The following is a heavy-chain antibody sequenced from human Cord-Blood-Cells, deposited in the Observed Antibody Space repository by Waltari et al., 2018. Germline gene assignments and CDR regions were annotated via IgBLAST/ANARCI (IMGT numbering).Heavy chain of an antibody. CDR2: ITHSART. Sequence: QVQLQKWGAGLLKPSETLSLTCAVYGGSFSGYYWSWIRKPPGQVLEWIGEITHSARTNSHPSHKSRVTISVDTSKNQFSLKLSSVTAADTAVYYCAREYGSGSYIFDYWGQGTLVTVSS. J-gene: IGHJ4*02. CDR1: GGSFSGYY. CDR3: AREYGSGSYIFDY. V-gene: IGHV4-34*01. D-gene: IGHD3-10*01.